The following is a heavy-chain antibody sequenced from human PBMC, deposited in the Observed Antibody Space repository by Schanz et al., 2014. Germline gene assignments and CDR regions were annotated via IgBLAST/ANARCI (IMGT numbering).Heavy chain of an antibody. D-gene: IGHD4-17*01. CDR2: IWNNGVTK. J-gene: IGHJ4*02. CDR3: ARPRFDYGEVDY. CDR1: GFTVSSNH. Sequence: VQLLESGGGLVRPGGSLRLSCAVSGFTVSSNHMSWVRQAPGKGLEWVAVIWNNGVTKYYADSVRGRFTISRDRFQNTLYLRMSSLRAEDTAVYYCARPRFDYGEVDYWGQGTLVTVSS. V-gene: IGHV3-33*08.